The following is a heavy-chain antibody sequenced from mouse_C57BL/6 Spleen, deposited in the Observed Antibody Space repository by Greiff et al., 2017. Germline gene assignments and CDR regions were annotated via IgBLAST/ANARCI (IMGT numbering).Heavy chain of an antibody. CDR1: GFSLTSYG. D-gene: IGHD1-1*01. CDR3: ATNYYGSSYYFDY. Sequence: QVQLQQSGPGLVQPSQSLSITCTVSGFSLTSYGVHWVRQSPGKGLEWLGVIWRGGSTDYNAAFMSRLSITKDNSKSQVFFKMNSLQADDTAIYYCATNYYGSSYYFDYWGQGTTLTVSS. V-gene: IGHV2-5*01. J-gene: IGHJ2*01. CDR2: IWRGGST.